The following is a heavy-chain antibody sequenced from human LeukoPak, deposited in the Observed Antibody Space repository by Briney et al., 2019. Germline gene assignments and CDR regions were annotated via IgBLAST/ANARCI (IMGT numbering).Heavy chain of an antibody. V-gene: IGHV1-18*01. Sequence: WASVKVSCKASGYTFTSYGISWVRQAPGQGLEWMGWISAYNGNTNYAQKLQGRVTMTTDTSTSTAYMELRSLRSDDTAVYYCARDQGEYWAAAGAGAFDIWGQGTMVTVSS. J-gene: IGHJ3*02. CDR2: ISAYNGNT. CDR1: GYTFTSYG. CDR3: ARDQGEYWAAAGAGAFDI. D-gene: IGHD6-13*01.